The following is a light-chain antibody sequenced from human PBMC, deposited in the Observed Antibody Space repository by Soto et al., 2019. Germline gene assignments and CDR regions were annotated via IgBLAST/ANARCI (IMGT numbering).Light chain of an antibody. V-gene: IGKV3-20*01. CDR1: QSVGSAF. CDR3: QYYANSSHP. J-gene: IGKJ2*01. Sequence: EFVLTQSPGTLSLSPGETAALSCRASQSVGSAFLAWYQQRPGQSPRLLIYGSSTRAAGIPDKFSGSGSGTDFTLTINRLDPEDFAVYSCQYYANSSHPFGQGAKLEIK. CDR2: GSS.